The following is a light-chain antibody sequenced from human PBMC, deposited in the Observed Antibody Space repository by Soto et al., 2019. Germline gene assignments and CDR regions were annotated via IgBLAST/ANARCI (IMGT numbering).Light chain of an antibody. Sequence: QSVLTQPPSASGTPGQRVTISCSGSSSNVGSNTVSWYQQLPGTAPKVLIYSDDQRPSGVPDRFSGSRSGSSASLAISGLQSGDEADYYCAAWDDSLNGLYVFGTGTKVTVL. CDR3: AAWDDSLNGLYV. CDR1: SSNVGSNT. V-gene: IGLV1-44*01. CDR2: SDD. J-gene: IGLJ1*01.